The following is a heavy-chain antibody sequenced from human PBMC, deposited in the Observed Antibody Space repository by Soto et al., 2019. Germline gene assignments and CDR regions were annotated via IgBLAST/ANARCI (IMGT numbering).Heavy chain of an antibody. CDR1: GYTFTSYD. D-gene: IGHD2-2*01. V-gene: IGHV1-8*01. CDR2: MNPNSGNT. CDR3: ASRTGYCSSTSCYWMADYYGMDV. J-gene: IGHJ6*02. Sequence: SVKVSCQASGYTFTSYDINWVRQATGQGLEWMGWMNPNSGNTGYAQKFQGRVTMTRNTSISTAYMELSSLRSEDTAVYYCASRTGYCSSTSCYWMADYYGMDVWGQGTTVTVSS.